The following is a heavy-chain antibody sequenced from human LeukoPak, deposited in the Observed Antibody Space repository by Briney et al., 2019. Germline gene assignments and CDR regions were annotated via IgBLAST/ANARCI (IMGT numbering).Heavy chain of an antibody. CDR2: IKQDGSET. CDR3: ARGGSGYSYGKIDS. D-gene: IGHD5-18*01. J-gene: IGHJ5*01. CDR1: GFTFSNYW. Sequence: GGSLRLSCAASGFTFSNYWMNWVRQAPGKGLEWVANIKQDGSETYYVDSVKGRFTISRDSAKNSLYLQMNSLRDEDTAVYYCARGGSGYSYGKIDSWGQGTLVTVSS. V-gene: IGHV3-7*01.